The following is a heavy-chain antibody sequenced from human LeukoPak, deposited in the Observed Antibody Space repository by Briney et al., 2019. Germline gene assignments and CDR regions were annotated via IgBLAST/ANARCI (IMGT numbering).Heavy chain of an antibody. CDR2: ISVSGGST. CDR3: AKVRGGYCSSTSCLTRPLDY. D-gene: IGHD2-2*01. CDR1: GFTFSSYA. V-gene: IGHV3-23*01. J-gene: IGHJ4*02. Sequence: GGSLRLSCAASGFTFSSYAMSWVRQAPGKGQEWVSAISVSGGSTYYADSVKGRFTISRDNSKNTLYLQMNSLRAEDTAVYYCAKVRGGYCSSTSCLTRPLDYWGQGTLVTVSS.